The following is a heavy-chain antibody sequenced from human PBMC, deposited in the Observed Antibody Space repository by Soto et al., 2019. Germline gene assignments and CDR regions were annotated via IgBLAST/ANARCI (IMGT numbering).Heavy chain of an antibody. CDR2: ITPIFDTI. D-gene: IGHD5-18*01. CDR3: ARGGYGYSLAFPY. V-gene: IGHV1-69*12. J-gene: IGHJ4*02. Sequence: QVQLVQSGAEVKKPGSSVKVSCKASGGTFISYTITWVRQAPGQGLEWMGGITPIFDTINHAQKFQGRLTITADESTSRVYMELNSLRSQDTAVYYCARGGYGYSLAFPYWGQGTLVTVSS. CDR1: GGTFISYT.